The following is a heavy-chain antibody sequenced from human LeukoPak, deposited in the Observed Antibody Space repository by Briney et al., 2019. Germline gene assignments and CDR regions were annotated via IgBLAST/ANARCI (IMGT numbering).Heavy chain of an antibody. Sequence: SETLSLTCTVSGGSISSSSYYWGWIRQPPGKGLEWIGSIYYSGSTYYNPSLKSRVTISVDTSKNQFSLKLSSVTAADTAVYYCVRALGEAVAGTYLDYWGQGTLVTVSS. CDR2: IYYSGST. D-gene: IGHD6-19*01. CDR1: GGSISSSSYY. V-gene: IGHV4-39*01. J-gene: IGHJ4*02. CDR3: VRALGEAVAGTYLDY.